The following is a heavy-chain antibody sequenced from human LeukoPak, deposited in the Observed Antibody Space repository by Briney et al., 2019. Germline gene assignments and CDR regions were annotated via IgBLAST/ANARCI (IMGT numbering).Heavy chain of an antibody. CDR2: ISSSGSTI. D-gene: IGHD1-26*01. V-gene: IGHV3-48*03. J-gene: IGHJ6*03. CDR1: GFTFSSYE. Sequence: GGSLRLSCAASGFTFSSYEMNWVRQAPGKGLEWVSYISSSGSTIYYADSVKGRFTISRDNAKNSLYLQMNSLRAEDTAVYYYASRVGAGAYYYYMDVWGKGTTVTVSS. CDR3: ASRVGAGAYYYYMDV.